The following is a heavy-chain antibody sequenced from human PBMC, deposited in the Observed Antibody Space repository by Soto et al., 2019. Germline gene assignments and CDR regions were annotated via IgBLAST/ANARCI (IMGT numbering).Heavy chain of an antibody. Sequence: PSETLSLTCTVSGGSISSSSYYWGWIRQPPGKGLEWIGSIYYSGSTYYNPSLKSRVTISVDTSKNQFSLKLSSVTAADTAVYYCARMDYGDRYYYYYYMDVWGKGTTVTVSS. CDR1: GGSISSSSYY. CDR3: ARMDYGDRYYYYYYMDV. V-gene: IGHV4-39*01. CDR2: IYYSGST. D-gene: IGHD4-17*01. J-gene: IGHJ6*03.